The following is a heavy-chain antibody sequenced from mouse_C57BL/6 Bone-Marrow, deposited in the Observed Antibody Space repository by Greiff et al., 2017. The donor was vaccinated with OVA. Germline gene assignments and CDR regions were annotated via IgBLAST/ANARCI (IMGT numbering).Heavy chain of an antibody. Sequence: VQLQQSGPGLVQPSQSLSITCTVSGFSLTSYGVHWVRQSPGKGLEWLGVIWRGGSTDYNAAFMSRLSITKDNSKSQVFFKMNSLQADDTAIYYCAKTTFYYDYDGHWYFDVWGTGTTVTVSS. CDR1: GFSLTSYG. CDR2: IWRGGST. J-gene: IGHJ1*03. CDR3: AKTTFYYDYDGHWYFDV. D-gene: IGHD2-4*01. V-gene: IGHV2-5*01.